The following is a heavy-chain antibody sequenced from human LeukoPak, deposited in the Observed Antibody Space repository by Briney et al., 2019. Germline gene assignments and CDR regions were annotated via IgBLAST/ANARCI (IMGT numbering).Heavy chain of an antibody. D-gene: IGHD3-10*01. CDR3: ATLSRYGSGSYYYYFEQ. CDR1: GDTCTSYY. CDR2: PNPSGGST. V-gene: IGHV1-46*01. Sequence: ASVKVSCKASGDTCTSYYFHWVRQAPGQGLEWMGIPNPSGGSTSYAQQLRGRVTMTRDTSTRTVYMDLSSLRSEDTAMYYCATLSRYGSGSYYYYFEQWGQGTLVTVSS. J-gene: IGHJ4*02.